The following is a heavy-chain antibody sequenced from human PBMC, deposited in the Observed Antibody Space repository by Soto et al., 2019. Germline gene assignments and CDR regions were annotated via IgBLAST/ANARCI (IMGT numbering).Heavy chain of an antibody. D-gene: IGHD2-2*01. J-gene: IGHJ1*01. CDR3: ARSLGYCSSTSCYEYFQH. CDR1: GGTFSSYA. V-gene: IGHV1-69*01. Sequence: QVQLVQSGAEVKKPGSSVKVSCKASGGTFSSYAISWVRQAPGQGLEWMGGIIPIFGTANYAQKFQGRVTITADESTSTAYMELSSLRSEDTAVYYCARSLGYCSSTSCYEYFQHWGQGTLFTVSS. CDR2: IIPIFGTA.